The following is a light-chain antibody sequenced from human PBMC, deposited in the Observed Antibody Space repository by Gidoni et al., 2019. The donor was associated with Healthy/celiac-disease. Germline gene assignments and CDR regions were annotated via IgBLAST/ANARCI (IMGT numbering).Light chain of an antibody. CDR2: KAS. V-gene: IGKV1-5*03. CDR1: QSISSW. Sequence: DIQITQPPSTLPASVGDRVPITCRARQSISSWLAGYQPKPGRAPKLLIYKASSLESGVPSRVSGSGSGTAFTLTISSLEPDDFATCYCQQNYSFSNTFGQGTKLEIK. CDR3: QQNYSFSNT. J-gene: IGKJ2*01.